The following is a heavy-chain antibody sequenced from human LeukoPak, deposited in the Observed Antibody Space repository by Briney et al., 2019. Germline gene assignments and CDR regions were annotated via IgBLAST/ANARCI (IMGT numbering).Heavy chain of an antibody. CDR3: ARELVVVTTISGHY. V-gene: IGHV3-30-3*01. CDR2: ISYDGSNK. CDR1: GFSFSSYA. D-gene: IGHD2-21*02. J-gene: IGHJ4*02. Sequence: GGSLRLSCAASGFSFSSYAMHWVRQAPGKGLEWVALISYDGSNKYYADSVKGRFTISSDNSKNTLYLQMNSLRAGDTAVYYCARELVVVTTISGHYWGQGTLVTVSS.